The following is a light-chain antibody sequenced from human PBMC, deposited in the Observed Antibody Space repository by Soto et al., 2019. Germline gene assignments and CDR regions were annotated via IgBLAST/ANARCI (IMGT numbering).Light chain of an antibody. Sequence: EIVLTQSPGTLSLSPGERATLSCRASQTINNYVAWYQQKPGQAPRVLIYDSSIRATGVPDRFSGSGSGTDFTLTLSRLEPEDFAVYYCQRYVDSPETFGGGTKLEIK. CDR2: DSS. J-gene: IGKJ4*01. CDR3: QRYVDSPET. CDR1: QTINNY. V-gene: IGKV3-20*01.